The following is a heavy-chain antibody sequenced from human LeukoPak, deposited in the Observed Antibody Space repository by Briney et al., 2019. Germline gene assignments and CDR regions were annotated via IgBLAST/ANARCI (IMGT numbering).Heavy chain of an antibody. Sequence: GGSLRLSCAASGFTFSSYAMSWVRQAPGKGLEWVAVISYDGSNKYYADSVKGRFTISRDNSKNTLYLQMNSLRAEDTAVYYCARDSGEAYYYYSMDVWGQGTTVTVSS. CDR2: ISYDGSNK. CDR1: GFTFSSYA. D-gene: IGHD1-26*01. J-gene: IGHJ6*02. V-gene: IGHV3-30-3*01. CDR3: ARDSGEAYYYYSMDV.